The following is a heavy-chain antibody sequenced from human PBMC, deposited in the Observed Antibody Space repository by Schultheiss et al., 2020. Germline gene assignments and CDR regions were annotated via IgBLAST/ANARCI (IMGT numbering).Heavy chain of an antibody. CDR3: ARHWVVPAATTYYYYYYMDV. J-gene: IGHJ6*03. Sequence: GESLKISCKGSGYSFTSFWITWVRQMPGKGLEWMGRTDPSDSYTNYSPSFQGHVTISADKSISTAYLQWSSLKASDTAMYYCARHWVVPAATTYYYYYYMDVWGKGTTVTVSS. CDR2: TDPSDSYT. D-gene: IGHD2-2*01. CDR1: GYSFTSFW. V-gene: IGHV5-10-1*01.